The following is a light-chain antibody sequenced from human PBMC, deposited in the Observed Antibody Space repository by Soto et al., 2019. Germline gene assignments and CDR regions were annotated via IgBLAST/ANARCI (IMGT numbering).Light chain of an antibody. CDR3: QQYGSSYT. CDR2: GAS. J-gene: IGKJ2*01. CDR1: QSVSSSS. V-gene: IGKV3-20*01. Sequence: EIVLTQSPGTLSLSPGERATLSCRASQSVSSSSLAWYQRKPGQAPRLLIYGASSRATGIPDRFSGSGSGTDFTLTISRLEPEDFAVYYCQQYGSSYTFGQGTKLEIK.